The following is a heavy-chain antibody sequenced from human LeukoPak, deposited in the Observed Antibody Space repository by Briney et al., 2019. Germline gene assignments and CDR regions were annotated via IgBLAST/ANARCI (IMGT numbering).Heavy chain of an antibody. Sequence: GGSLRLSCAASGFTFSTYSLNWVRQAPGKGLEWVSFISSSSITIYYADSVKGRFTISRDNAEKSLYLQMNSLRAEDTAVYYCARDRGGSYSAIDYWGQGTLVTVSS. D-gene: IGHD1-26*01. CDR1: GFTFSTYS. CDR2: ISSSSITI. J-gene: IGHJ4*02. V-gene: IGHV3-48*04. CDR3: ARDRGGSYSAIDY.